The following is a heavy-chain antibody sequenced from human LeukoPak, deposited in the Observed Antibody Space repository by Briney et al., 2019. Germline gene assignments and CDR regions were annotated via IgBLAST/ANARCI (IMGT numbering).Heavy chain of an antibody. CDR2: ISGDGDTT. CDR3: AKGVRSGTYYNCFDP. V-gene: IGHV3-43*02. CDR1: GFXLDDYA. Sequence: GGSLRLSCVASGFXLDDYAIHWVRQAPGKGLEWISLISGDGDTTYYANSVKGRFTISRDNSKNSLYLQMSSLRAEDTALYYCAKGVRSGTYYNCFDPWGQGTLVTVSS. D-gene: IGHD1-26*01. J-gene: IGHJ5*02.